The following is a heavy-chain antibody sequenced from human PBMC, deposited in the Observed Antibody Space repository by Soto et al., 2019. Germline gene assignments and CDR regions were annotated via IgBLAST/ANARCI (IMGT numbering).Heavy chain of an antibody. Sequence: QITLKESGPTLVKPTQTLTLTCTFSGFSLSTSGVGVGWIRQPPGKALEWLALIYWDDDKRYSPSLKSRLTTTEDTSKIQVVLTMTNMDPVDTAXXXXXXXXXXXXXXXXDXWGQGTLVTVSS. CDR3: XXXXXXXXXXXXDX. J-gene: IGHJ4*02. CDR1: GFSLSTSGVG. V-gene: IGHV2-5*02. CDR2: IYWDDDK.